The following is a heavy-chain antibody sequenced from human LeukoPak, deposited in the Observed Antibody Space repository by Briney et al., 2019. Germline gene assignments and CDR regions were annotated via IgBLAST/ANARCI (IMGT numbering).Heavy chain of an antibody. CDR1: GXSISGTNW. J-gene: IGHJ4*02. V-gene: IGHV4/OR15-8*02. Sequence: PSETLSLTCGVSGXSISGTNWWSWVRQPPGQGLEWIGEISLAGQTNFNPSLNGRVTMSLDKSSNQLSLHLTSVTAADTATYSCSRESGPFCPFGYWGQGTLVIVSS. CDR3: SRESGPFCPFGY. D-gene: IGHD1-26*01. CDR2: ISLAGQT.